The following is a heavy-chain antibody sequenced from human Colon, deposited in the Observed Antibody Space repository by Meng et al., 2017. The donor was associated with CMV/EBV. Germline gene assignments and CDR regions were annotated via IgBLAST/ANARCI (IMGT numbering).Heavy chain of an antibody. Sequence: QVQLVQSGAEARMPGASVKVSCKASGYSFTGYYIHWVRQAPGQGLEWMGWMDPTTGRTDYAQKFQGTVTMTRDTSISTAYLELSRLTSDDTAVYYCASHSSYVWGSHHWGQGTLVTVSS. D-gene: IGHD3-16*01. V-gene: IGHV1-2*02. J-gene: IGHJ1*01. CDR1: GYSFTGYY. CDR2: MDPTTGRT. CDR3: ASHSSYVWGSHH.